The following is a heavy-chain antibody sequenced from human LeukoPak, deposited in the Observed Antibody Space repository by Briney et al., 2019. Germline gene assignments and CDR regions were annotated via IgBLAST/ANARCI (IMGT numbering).Heavy chain of an antibody. CDR1: GFTFSSYS. J-gene: IGHJ4*02. D-gene: IGHD3-16*02. Sequence: GGSLRLSCAASGFTFSSYSMNWVRQAPGKGLEWVSYISSSSSTIYYADSVKGRFTISRDNAKNSLYLQMNSLRAEDTAVYYCARGVTGFTFGGVIAGDYWGQGTLVTVSS. CDR3: ARGVTGFTFGGVIAGDY. CDR2: ISSSSSTI. V-gene: IGHV3-48*04.